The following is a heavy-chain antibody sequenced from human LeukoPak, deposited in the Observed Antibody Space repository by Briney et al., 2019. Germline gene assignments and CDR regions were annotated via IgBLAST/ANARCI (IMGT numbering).Heavy chain of an antibody. Sequence: GGSLRLSCAASGFTFDDYGMSWVRQAPGKGLEWVSGINWNGGSTGYADSVKGRFTISRDNAKNSLYLKMNSLRAEDTALYYCARGLVPAASFYYYYYMDVWGKGTTVTVSS. V-gene: IGHV3-20*04. CDR2: INWNGGST. CDR3: ARGLVPAASFYYYYYMDV. J-gene: IGHJ6*03. D-gene: IGHD2-2*01. CDR1: GFTFDDYG.